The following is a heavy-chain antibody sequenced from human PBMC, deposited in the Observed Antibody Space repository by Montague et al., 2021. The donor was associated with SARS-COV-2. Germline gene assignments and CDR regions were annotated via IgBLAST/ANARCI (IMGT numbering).Heavy chain of an antibody. V-gene: IGHV3-48*03. CDR3: TRDYRSIVGDGLDI. D-gene: IGHD3-16*02. Sequence: SLRLSCAASGFTFSNYDMNWVRQAPGKGPERISYISTSAYTTSYAGSVKGRFTISRDNGKNSLYLQMSSLRAEDTAVYYCTRDYRSIVGDGLDIWGQGTKVTVSS. CDR1: GFTFSNYD. CDR2: ISTSAYTT. J-gene: IGHJ3*02.